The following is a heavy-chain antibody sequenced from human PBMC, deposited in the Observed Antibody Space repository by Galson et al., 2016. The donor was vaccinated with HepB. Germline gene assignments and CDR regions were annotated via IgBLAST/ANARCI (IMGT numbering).Heavy chain of an antibody. V-gene: IGHV3-23*01. J-gene: IGHJ4*02. CDR2: ITGGGGIT. Sequence: SLRLSCAASGFNFRDYGMTWVRQAPGKGLEWVSFITGGGGITHYGDSVKGRFTISRDTSKKTLHLQMTNLRAEDTAIYYCAKDRLGYCSIPSCYFWDSWGQGALVIVSS. CDR1: GFNFRDYG. D-gene: IGHD2-2*01. CDR3: AKDRLGYCSIPSCYFWDS.